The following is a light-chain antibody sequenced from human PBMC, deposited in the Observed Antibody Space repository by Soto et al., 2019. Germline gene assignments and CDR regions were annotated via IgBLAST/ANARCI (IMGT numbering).Light chain of an antibody. CDR3: QQRSNWPPT. Sequence: EIVLTQSPGILSLSPGERASLSCGASQSISSSFLAWYQQKPGQAPRLLIYGASSRATGIPDRFSGTGSETDFTLTISRLEPEDFAVYYCQQRSNWPPTFGQGTRLEIK. CDR2: GAS. J-gene: IGKJ5*01. CDR1: QSISSSF. V-gene: IGKV3D-20*02.